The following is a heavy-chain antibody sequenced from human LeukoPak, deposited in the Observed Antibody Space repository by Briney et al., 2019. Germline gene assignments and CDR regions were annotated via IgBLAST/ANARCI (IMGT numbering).Heavy chain of an antibody. Sequence: GGSLRLSCAASGFPFSSYAMSWVRPAPGKGLDWVSAISGSGGSTYYADSVKGRFTISRDNSKNTLYLQMNSLRADDTAVYYCAKVYSSSLYFDYWGQGTLVTVSS. V-gene: IGHV3-23*01. J-gene: IGHJ4*02. D-gene: IGHD6-13*01. CDR3: AKVYSSSLYFDY. CDR2: ISGSGGST. CDR1: GFPFSSYA.